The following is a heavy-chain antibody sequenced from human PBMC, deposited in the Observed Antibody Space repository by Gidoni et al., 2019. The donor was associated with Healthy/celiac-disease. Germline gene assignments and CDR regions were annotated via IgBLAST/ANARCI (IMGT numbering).Heavy chain of an antibody. D-gene: IGHD2-15*01. J-gene: IGHJ4*02. CDR2: IIPIFGTA. V-gene: IGHV1-69*06. Sequence: QVQLVQSGAEVKKPGSSVKVSCTASGGTFSSYAISWVRQAPGQGLEWMGGIIPIFGTANYAQKFQGRVTITADKSTSTAYMELSSLRSEDTAVYYCARRGYCSGGSCYPLDYWGQGTLVTVSS. CDR3: ARRGYCSGGSCYPLDY. CDR1: GGTFSSYA.